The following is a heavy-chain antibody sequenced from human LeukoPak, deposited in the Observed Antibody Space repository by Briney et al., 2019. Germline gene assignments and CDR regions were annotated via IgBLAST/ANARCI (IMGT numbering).Heavy chain of an antibody. CDR1: GFTFSSSA. CDR3: ANPGWGTYLVGFDY. J-gene: IGHJ4*02. D-gene: IGHD1-26*01. V-gene: IGHV3-23*01. CDR2: ISISGDDT. Sequence: GGSLRLSCAASGFTFSSSAMNWVRQAPGKGLEWVSTISISGDDTYYAESVKGRFTISRDNSKNTLYLRMNSLRAEDTAVYFCANPGWGTYLVGFDYWGQGTLVTVSS.